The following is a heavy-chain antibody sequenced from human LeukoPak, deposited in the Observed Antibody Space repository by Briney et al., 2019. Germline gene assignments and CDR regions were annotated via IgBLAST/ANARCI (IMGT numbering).Heavy chain of an antibody. CDR1: GFTFSSYS. CDR2: ISSSGSSI. Sequence: PGGSLRLSCAASGFTFSSYSMNWVRQAPGKGLEWVSYISSSGSSINYADSVKGRFAISRDNAKNSLYLQLNSLRVEDTAVYYCARRIHGSGTNWFDPWGQGTLVTVSS. V-gene: IGHV3-48*04. CDR3: ARRIHGSGTNWFDP. D-gene: IGHD3-10*01. J-gene: IGHJ5*02.